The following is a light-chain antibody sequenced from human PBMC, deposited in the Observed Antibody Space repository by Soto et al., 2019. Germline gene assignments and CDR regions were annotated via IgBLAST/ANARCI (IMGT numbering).Light chain of an antibody. J-gene: IGLJ2*01. CDR2: EVS. CDR1: SSDVGGYKY. V-gene: IGLV2-14*01. CDR3: SSYTSTTKV. Sequence: QPASVSGSPGQSITISCTGTSSDVGGYKYVSWYQQHPGKAPKLMIYEVSNRPSGVSNRFSGSKSGNTASLTISGLQAEDEADYYCSSYTSTTKVFGGGTKLTVL.